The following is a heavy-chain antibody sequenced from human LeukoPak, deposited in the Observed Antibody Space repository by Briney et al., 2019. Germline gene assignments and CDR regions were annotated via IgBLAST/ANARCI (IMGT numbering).Heavy chain of an antibody. Sequence: GASVKVSCKASGYTFTSYYKHWVRQAPGQGLEWMGIINPSGGSASYAQKFQGRVTMTRDTSTSTVYMELSSLRSEDTAVYYCARASGIAARPSWFDPWGQGTLVTVSS. D-gene: IGHD6-6*01. CDR3: ARASGIAARPSWFDP. CDR2: INPSGGSA. CDR1: GYTFTSYY. V-gene: IGHV1-46*01. J-gene: IGHJ5*02.